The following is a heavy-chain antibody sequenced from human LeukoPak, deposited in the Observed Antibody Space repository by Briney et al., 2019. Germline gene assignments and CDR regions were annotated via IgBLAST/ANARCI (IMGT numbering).Heavy chain of an antibody. D-gene: IGHD5/OR15-5a*01. V-gene: IGHV3-7*01. CDR3: ARDLRAFFDY. Sequence: GGSLRLSCAASGFTFSGYWMTWVRQARGKGLEWVANIKQDGSEKYYVDSVKGRLTISRDNAKNSLYLQMNSLRAEDTAVYYCARDLRAFFDYWGQGTLVTVSS. J-gene: IGHJ4*02. CDR1: GFTFSGYW. CDR2: IKQDGSEK.